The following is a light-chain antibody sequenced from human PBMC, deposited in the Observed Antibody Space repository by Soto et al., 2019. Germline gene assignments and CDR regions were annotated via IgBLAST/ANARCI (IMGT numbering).Light chain of an antibody. J-gene: IGKJ4*01. Sequence: EIVLTQYTATLSLSPGDRATLSCRASQSVTSSLAWFQQKPGQAPRLLIYDVSRRATAIPARFSGSGSGTDFTLTISSLEPEDFAVYYCQQRTSWPTFGGGTKVNI. CDR3: QQRTSWPT. CDR2: DVS. V-gene: IGKV3-11*01. CDR1: QSVTSS.